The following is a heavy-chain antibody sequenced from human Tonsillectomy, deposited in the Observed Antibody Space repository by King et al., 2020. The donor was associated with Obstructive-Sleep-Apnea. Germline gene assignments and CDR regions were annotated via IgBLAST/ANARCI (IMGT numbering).Heavy chain of an antibody. D-gene: IGHD6-19*01. CDR3: ARDSSGWYWLFDY. CDR2: IYYSGST. J-gene: IGHJ4*02. Sequence: VQLQESGPGLVKPSETLSLTCTVSGGSISSYYWSWIRQPPGKGLEWIGYIYYSGSTNYNPSLKSRVTISVDTSKNQFSLKRSSVTAADTAVYYCARDSSGWYWLFDYWGLGTLVTVSS. V-gene: IGHV4-59*01. CDR1: GGSISSYY.